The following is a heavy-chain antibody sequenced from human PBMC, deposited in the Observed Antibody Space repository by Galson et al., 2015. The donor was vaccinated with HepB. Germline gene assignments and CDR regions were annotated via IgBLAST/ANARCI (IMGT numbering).Heavy chain of an antibody. J-gene: IGHJ4*02. CDR3: AILDAAAGTGVAVDY. V-gene: IGHV6-1*01. CDR2: TYFRSKWYN. D-gene: IGHD6-13*01. CDR1: GDSVSSNSAA. Sequence: CAISGDSVSSNSAAWNWIRQSPSRGLEWLGRTYFRSKWYNDYAVSVKSRITINPDTSKNQFSLQLNSVTPEDTAVYYCAILDAAAGTGVAVDYWGQGTLVTVSS.